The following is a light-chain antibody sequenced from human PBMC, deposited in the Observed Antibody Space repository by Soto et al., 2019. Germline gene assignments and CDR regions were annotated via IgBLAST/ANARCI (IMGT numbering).Light chain of an antibody. CDR1: QGISSY. V-gene: IGKV1-9*01. Sequence: IPLTQSPSFLSASVGDRVTITCRASQGISSYLAWYQKKPGKAPKLLMYAASTLQSGVPSRFSGSGSGTEFTLTISSLQPEDFATYYCQQTYSAPPLFGQGTKVDI. CDR3: QQTYSAPPL. CDR2: AAS. J-gene: IGKJ1*01.